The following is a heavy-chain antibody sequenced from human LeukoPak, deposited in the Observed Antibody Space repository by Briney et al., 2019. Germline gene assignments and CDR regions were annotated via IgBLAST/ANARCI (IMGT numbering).Heavy chain of an antibody. Sequence: GGSLRLSCAASGFTVSSNYMSWVRQAPGKGLEWVSVLYSGGSTRYADSVKGRFTISRDNSKNTLYLQMNSLRAEDTAVYYCAKDDRSNGYYLFDYWGQGTLVTVSS. J-gene: IGHJ4*02. CDR3: AKDDRSNGYYLFDY. CDR2: LYSGGST. V-gene: IGHV3-53*01. CDR1: GFTVSSNY. D-gene: IGHD3-22*01.